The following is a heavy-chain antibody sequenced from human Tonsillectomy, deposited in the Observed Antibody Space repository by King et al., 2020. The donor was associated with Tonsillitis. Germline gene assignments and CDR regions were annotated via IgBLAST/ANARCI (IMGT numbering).Heavy chain of an antibody. J-gene: IGHJ6*03. CDR1: GYTFIGNN. CDR3: ARGDMDTPMADYYYDIDV. CDR2: INPNSGGT. Sequence: QLVQSGADVKKPGASVKVSCKASGYTFIGNNIHWVRQAPAQGLEWMGWINPNSGGTNYAQMFQGWGTMTRETAISPAYLVLNKMRSDDTAVYYCARGDMDTPMADYYYDIDVWGKGTTVTVSS. V-gene: IGHV1-2*04. D-gene: IGHD5-18*01.